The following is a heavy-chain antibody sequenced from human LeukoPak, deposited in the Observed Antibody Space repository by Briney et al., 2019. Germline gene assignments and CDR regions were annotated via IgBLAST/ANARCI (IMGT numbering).Heavy chain of an antibody. V-gene: IGHV1-2*06. CDR1: GYTFTGYY. CDR2: INPNSGGT. D-gene: IGHD3-10*01. Sequence: ASVKVSCKASGYTFTGYYMHWVRQAPGQGLEWMGRINPNSGGTNYAQKFQGRVTMTRDTSISTAYMELSRLRSDDTAVYYCARDDIDYGSGSYMDYWGQGTLVTVSS. CDR3: ARDDIDYGSGSYMDY. J-gene: IGHJ4*02.